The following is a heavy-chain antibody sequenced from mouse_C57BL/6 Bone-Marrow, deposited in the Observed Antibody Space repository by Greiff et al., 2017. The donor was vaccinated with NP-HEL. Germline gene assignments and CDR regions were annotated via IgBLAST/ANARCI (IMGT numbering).Heavy chain of an antibody. CDR2: ISRGGDYI. V-gene: IGHV5-9-1*02. Sequence: EVQRVESGEGLVKPGGSLKLSCAASGFTFSSYAMSWVRQTPEKRLEWVAYISRGGDYIYYADTVKGRFTISRDNARNTLYLQMSSLKSEDTAMYYCTRDPLYYDYGYAMDYWGQGTSVTVSS. CDR3: TRDPLYYDYGYAMDY. J-gene: IGHJ4*01. D-gene: IGHD2-4*01. CDR1: GFTFSSYA.